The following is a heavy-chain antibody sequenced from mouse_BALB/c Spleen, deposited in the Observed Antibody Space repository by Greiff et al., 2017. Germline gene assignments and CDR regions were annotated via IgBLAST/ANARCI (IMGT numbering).Heavy chain of an antibody. V-gene: IGHV3-6*02. CDR3: ARGPDYYGYAMDY. J-gene: IGHJ4*01. CDR1: GYSITSGYY. D-gene: IGHD1-1*01. CDR2: ISYDGSN. Sequence: ESGPGLVKPSQSLSLTCSVTGYSITSGYYWNWIRQFPGNKLEWMGYISYDGSNNYNPSLKNRISITRDTSKNQFFLKLNSVTTEDTATYYCARGPDYYGYAMDYWGQGTSVTVSS.